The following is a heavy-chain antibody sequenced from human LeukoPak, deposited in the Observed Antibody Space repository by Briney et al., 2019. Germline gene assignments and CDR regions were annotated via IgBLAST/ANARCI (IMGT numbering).Heavy chain of an antibody. D-gene: IGHD3-22*01. J-gene: IGHJ4*02. Sequence: ASVKVSCKASGYTLTSYAMNWVRQAPGQGLEWMGWINTNTGNPTYAQGFTGRFVFSLDTSVSTAYLQISSLKAEDTAVYYCARVVGTYYYDSSGYLLDYWGQGTLVTVSS. CDR1: GYTLTSYA. CDR3: ARVVGTYYYDSSGYLLDY. CDR2: INTNTGNP. V-gene: IGHV7-4-1*02.